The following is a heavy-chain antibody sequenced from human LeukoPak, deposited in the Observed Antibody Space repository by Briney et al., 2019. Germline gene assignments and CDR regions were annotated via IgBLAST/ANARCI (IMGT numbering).Heavy chain of an antibody. D-gene: IGHD3-10*01. CDR2: IYTSGST. V-gene: IGHV4-4*07. J-gene: IGHJ4*02. CDR1: GGSFSGYY. CDR3: ARDWGFGEFVVDY. Sequence: SETLSLTCAVYGGSFSGYYWSWIRQPAGKGLEWIGRIYTSGSTNYNPSLKSRVTMSVDTSKNQFSLKLSSVTAADTAVYYCARDWGFGEFVVDYWGQGTLVTVSS.